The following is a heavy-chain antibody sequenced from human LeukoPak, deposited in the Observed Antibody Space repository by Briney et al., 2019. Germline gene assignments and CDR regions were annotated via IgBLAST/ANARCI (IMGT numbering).Heavy chain of an antibody. CDR2: MNPNSGNT. J-gene: IGHJ6*03. V-gene: IGHV1-8*01. CDR3: ARGRGVPAAITILNYYYYMDV. CDR1: GYTFTSYD. D-gene: IGHD2-2*01. Sequence: ASVKVSCKASGYTFTSYDINWVRQATGQGLEWRGWMNPNSGNTGYAQKFQGRVTITRNTSISTAYMELSSLRSEDTAVYYCARGRGVPAAITILNYYYYMDVWGKGTTVTVSS.